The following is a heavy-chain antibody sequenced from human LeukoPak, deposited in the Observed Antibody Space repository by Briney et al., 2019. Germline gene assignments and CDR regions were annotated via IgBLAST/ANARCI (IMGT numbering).Heavy chain of an antibody. Sequence: PGGSLRLACTSSGRTFGDHPMSWVRHAPGKGLEWVGFIRSKPYGGTTEYVASVKARFSISRDDSKSIAYLQMNRLKTEDTAVYYCTRMYSESSSWALDYWGQGTLVTVSS. J-gene: IGHJ4*02. CDR1: GRTFGDHP. CDR2: IRSKPYGGTT. V-gene: IGHV3-49*04. CDR3: TRMYSESSSWALDY. D-gene: IGHD6-13*01.